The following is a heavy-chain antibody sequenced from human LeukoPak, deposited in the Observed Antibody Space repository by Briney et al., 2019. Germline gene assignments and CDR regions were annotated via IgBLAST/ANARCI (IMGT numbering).Heavy chain of an antibody. CDR1: GDPIRSSY. J-gene: IGHJ2*01. CDR2: IYYTGTT. CDR3: ARRGGLNRGYWYFDL. D-gene: IGHD3-16*01. V-gene: IGHV4-59*01. Sequence: SETLSLTCTVSGDPIRSSYWSWLRQPPGKGLEWIGYIYYTGTTTYNPSLKSRVTISVDTSKNQFSLNLSSVTAADTAVYYCARRGGLNRGYWYFDLWGRGTLVTVSS.